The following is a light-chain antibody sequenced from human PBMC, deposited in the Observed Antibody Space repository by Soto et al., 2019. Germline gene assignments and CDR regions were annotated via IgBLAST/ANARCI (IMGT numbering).Light chain of an antibody. CDR2: DAS. V-gene: IGKV3-15*01. CDR1: QSVTSN. CDR3: QQYYNWPWT. Sequence: EIVMTQSPATLSVSPGEGATLSCRASQSVTSNLAWYQQKPGQSPRLLIYDASTRAPGIPARFSGSGSGTEFTLTINSLQSEDFAVYSCQQYYNWPWTFGQGTEVEIK. J-gene: IGKJ1*01.